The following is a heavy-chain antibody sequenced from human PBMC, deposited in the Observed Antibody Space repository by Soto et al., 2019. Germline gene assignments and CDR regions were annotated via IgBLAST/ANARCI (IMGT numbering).Heavy chain of an antibody. J-gene: IGHJ5*02. CDR2: ISGSGGST. CDR3: AILPGPHTTANNWFDP. CDR1: GFTFSSYA. Sequence: PGGSLRLSCAASGFTFSSYAMSWVRQAPGKGLEWVSAISGSGGSTYYADSVKGRFTISRDNSKNTLYLQMNSLRAEDTAVYYCAILPGPHTTANNWFDPWGQGTLVTVSS. V-gene: IGHV3-23*01. D-gene: IGHD4-17*01.